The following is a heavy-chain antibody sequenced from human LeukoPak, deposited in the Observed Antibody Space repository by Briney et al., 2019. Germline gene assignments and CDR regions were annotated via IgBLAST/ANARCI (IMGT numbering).Heavy chain of an antibody. CDR3: ARRTYYYDSSGYDTGAFDI. Sequence: SETLSLTCTVSGGSISSSSYYWGWIRQPPGQGLEWIGSIYYSGSTYYNPSLKSRVTISVDTSKNQFSLKLSSVTAADTAVYYCARRTYYYDSSGYDTGAFDIWGQGTMVTVSS. CDR2: IYYSGST. V-gene: IGHV4-39*01. CDR1: GGSISSSSYY. J-gene: IGHJ3*02. D-gene: IGHD3-22*01.